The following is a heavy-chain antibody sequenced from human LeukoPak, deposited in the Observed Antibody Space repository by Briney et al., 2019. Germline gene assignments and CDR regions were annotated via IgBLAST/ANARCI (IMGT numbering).Heavy chain of an antibody. J-gene: IGHJ3*02. V-gene: IGHV3-7*01. CDR1: EFTFGNFW. CDR3: ARKRSPGAFDI. Sequence: PGGSLRLSCAASEFTFGNFWMTWVRQAPGKGLEWVANIKEDGSDKYYVDSVKGRSTISRDNAKNSLYLQMNSLRAEDTAVYYCARKRSPGAFDIWGQGTMVTVSS. CDR2: IKEDGSDK.